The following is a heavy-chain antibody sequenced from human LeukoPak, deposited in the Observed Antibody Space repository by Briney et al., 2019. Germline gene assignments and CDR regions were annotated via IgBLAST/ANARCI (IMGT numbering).Heavy chain of an antibody. CDR1: GYSFTSYW. V-gene: IGHV5-51*01. J-gene: IGHJ4*02. CDR2: IYPGDSDT. Sequence: GESLKISCKGSGYSFTSYWIGWVRQMPGKGLEWMGIIYPGDSDTRYSPSFQGQVTISADKSISTAYLQWSSPKASDTAMYYCATARHRGYCSGGSCYPWRYWGQGTLVTVSS. D-gene: IGHD2-15*01. CDR3: ATARHRGYCSGGSCYPWRY.